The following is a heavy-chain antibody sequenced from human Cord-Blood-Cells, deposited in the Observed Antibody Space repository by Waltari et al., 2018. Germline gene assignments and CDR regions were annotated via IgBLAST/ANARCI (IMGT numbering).Heavy chain of an antibody. CDR1: GGSFSGYY. D-gene: IGHD6-13*01. CDR3: AGSGYNSSWYDT. J-gene: IGHJ5*02. CDR2: INHSGST. V-gene: IGHV4-34*01. Sequence: QVQLQQWGAGLLKPSETLSLTCAVYGGSFSGYYWSWIRQPPGKGLEWIGEINHSGSTNYNPSLKSRVTISVDTSKNQFSLKLSSVTAADTAVYYCAGSGYNSSWYDTWGQGTLVTVSS.